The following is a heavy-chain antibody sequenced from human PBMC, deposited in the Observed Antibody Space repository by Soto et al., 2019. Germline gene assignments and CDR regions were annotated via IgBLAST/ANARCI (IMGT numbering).Heavy chain of an antibody. CDR1: GRTFSINADF. J-gene: IGHJ5*02. Sequence: SETLSLTCTVSGRTFSINADFWYLAWIRQPPGKGLEWIGSMDNGGNTYYNPPLKSRVTMSVDTSKNQFSLRLSSVTAADTAIYYCATRITVFGLLIPPFDPWGQGTQVTVSS. V-gene: IGHV4-39*07. CDR2: MDNGGNT. D-gene: IGHD3-3*01. CDR3: ATRITVFGLLIPPFDP.